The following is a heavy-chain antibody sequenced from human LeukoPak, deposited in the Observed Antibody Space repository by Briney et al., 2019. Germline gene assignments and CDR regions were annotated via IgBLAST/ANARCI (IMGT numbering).Heavy chain of an antibody. V-gene: IGHV3-23*01. CDR2: ISGSGGAT. D-gene: IGHD2-2*01. Sequence: PGGSLRLSCAASGFAFSSYAMGWVRQAPGKGLEWVSAISGSGGATSYADPVKGRFTISRDNSKNTLYLQMNSLRAEDTAVYYCARAGVVVGDYYMDVWGKGTTVTVSS. J-gene: IGHJ6*03. CDR3: ARAGVVVGDYYMDV. CDR1: GFAFSSYA.